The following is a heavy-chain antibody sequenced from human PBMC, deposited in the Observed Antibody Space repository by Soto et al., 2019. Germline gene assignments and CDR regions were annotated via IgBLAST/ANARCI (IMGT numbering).Heavy chain of an antibody. CDR1: GYTFTTYS. D-gene: IGHD2-2*01. Sequence: QVQLVQSGPEMKKPGASVKLSCKASGYTFTTYSMHWVRQAPGQRLEWMGWIHAGNGNTEHSQKFQGRVTITRDTSASTAYWELGSLRSEDTAVYYCARAACSSTSGYNYYAYGMDVWGQGTAVTVS. J-gene: IGHJ6*02. V-gene: IGHV1-3*01. CDR2: IHAGNGNT. CDR3: ARAACSSTSGYNYYAYGMDV.